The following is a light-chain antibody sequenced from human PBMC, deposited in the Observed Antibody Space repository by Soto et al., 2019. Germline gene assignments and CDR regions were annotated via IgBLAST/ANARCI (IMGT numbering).Light chain of an antibody. CDR3: QSYDSSLSGLL. CDR2: GNS. J-gene: IGLJ2*01. V-gene: IGLV1-40*01. Sequence: QSVLTQPPSVSGAPGQRVTISCTGSSSNIGAGYDVHWYQQLPGTAPKLLIYGNSNRPSGVPDRFSGSKSGTSASLAITGLQAKDEADYYCQSYDSSLSGLLFGGGTKLTVL. CDR1: SSNIGAGYD.